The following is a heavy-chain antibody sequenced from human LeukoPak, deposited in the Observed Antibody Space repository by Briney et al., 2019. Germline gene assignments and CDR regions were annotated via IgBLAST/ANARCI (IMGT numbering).Heavy chain of an antibody. CDR2: LYYSGST. J-gene: IGHJ6*03. Sequence: PETLSLTCTVSGGSISSNIYYWGWIRQPPGKGLEWIGSLYYSGSTYYNPSLKSRVTISVDRSKNQFSLKLSSVTAADTAVYYCTRGSIAYYYMDVWGKGTTVTISS. D-gene: IGHD3-22*01. V-gene: IGHV4-39*07. CDR3: TRGSIAYYYMDV. CDR1: GGSISSNIYY.